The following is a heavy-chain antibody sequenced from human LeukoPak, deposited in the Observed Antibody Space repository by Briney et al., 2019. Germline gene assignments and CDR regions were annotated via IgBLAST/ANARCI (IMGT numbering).Heavy chain of an antibody. CDR2: ISSSASII. CDR3: ARDGGDYGGFRNDAFDI. V-gene: IGHV3-48*03. Sequence: GGSLRLSCAASGFTFSDYEMNWVRQAPGKGLEWVSYISSSASIIYYSDSVKGRFTISRDNAKNSLYLQMNSLRAEDTAVYYCARDGGDYGGFRNDAFDIWGQGTMVTVSS. D-gene: IGHD4-23*01. CDR1: GFTFSDYE. J-gene: IGHJ3*02.